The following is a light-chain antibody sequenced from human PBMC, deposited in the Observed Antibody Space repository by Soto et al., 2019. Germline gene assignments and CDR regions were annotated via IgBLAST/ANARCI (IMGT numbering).Light chain of an antibody. Sequence: QSALTQPASVSGSPGQSITISCTGTSSDVGGYNYVSWYQQHPGKAPKRMISDVSNRPSGVSSRFSGSKSGNTASLTISGLQPEDEADYYCSSSTSRNTLVFGGGTKLTVL. CDR2: DVS. J-gene: IGLJ2*01. CDR1: SSDVGGYNY. CDR3: SSSTSRNTLV. V-gene: IGLV2-14*03.